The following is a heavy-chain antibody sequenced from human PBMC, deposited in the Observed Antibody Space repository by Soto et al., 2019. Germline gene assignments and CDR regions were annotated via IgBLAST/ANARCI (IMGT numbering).Heavy chain of an antibody. CDR2: ISYDGNNK. V-gene: IGHV3-30*03. J-gene: IGHJ4*02. CDR3: GRCSSTSCHLGADY. Sequence: QVQLVESGGGVVQPGRSLRLSCAASGFTFSSYGLHWVRQAPGKGLEWVAVISYDGNNKNYADSVKGRFTISRDNSKNTLYLQMSSLRAEDTAVYYCGRCSSTSCHLGADYWGQGTLVTVSS. D-gene: IGHD2-2*01. CDR1: GFTFSSYG.